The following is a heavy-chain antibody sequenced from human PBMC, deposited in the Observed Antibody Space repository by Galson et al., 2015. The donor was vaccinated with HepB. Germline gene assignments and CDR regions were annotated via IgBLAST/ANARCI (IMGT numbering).Heavy chain of an antibody. Sequence: SLRLSCAASGFTFSSYAMSWVRRAPGKGLQWLSIISSRGDLRRYADSVKGRFTISRDNSKRALYRQMNSLTADDTAVYYRAKDGVADSGWYSDYWGQGTLVTVSS. CDR1: GFTFSSYA. D-gene: IGHD6-19*01. CDR3: AKDGVADSGWYSDY. CDR2: ISSRGDLR. V-gene: IGHV3-23*01. J-gene: IGHJ4*02.